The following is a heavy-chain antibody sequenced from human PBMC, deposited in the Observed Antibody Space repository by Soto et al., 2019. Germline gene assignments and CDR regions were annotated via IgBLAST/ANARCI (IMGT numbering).Heavy chain of an antibody. D-gene: IGHD3-3*01. J-gene: IGHJ4*02. Sequence: VKVSCPASGYPFTSYGVIWVRQAPGQGLEWMGWISAYNGNTNYAQKLQGKVTMTTDTSTSTAYMELRSLRSDDTAVYYCARDLTTYYDFWSGYLSFDYWGQGTLVTVPS. CDR1: GYPFTSYG. CDR2: ISAYNGNT. CDR3: ARDLTTYYDFWSGYLSFDY. V-gene: IGHV1-18*01.